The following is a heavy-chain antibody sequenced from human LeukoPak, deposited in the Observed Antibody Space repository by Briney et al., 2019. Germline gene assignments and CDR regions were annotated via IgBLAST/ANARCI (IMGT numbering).Heavy chain of an antibody. D-gene: IGHD2-21*02. CDR2: ISNVGLTT. CDR3: ACDFRYLGHDF. CDR1: AFTLGDFY. V-gene: IGHV3-11*01. J-gene: IGHJ4*02. Sequence: GGSLRLSCTASAFTLGDFYMSWIRQAPGQGLEWIAYISNVGLTTYYAESVKGRFTISRDNAKNSLYLQMNSLRAEDTAVYYCACDFRYLGHDFWGQGTLVTVSS.